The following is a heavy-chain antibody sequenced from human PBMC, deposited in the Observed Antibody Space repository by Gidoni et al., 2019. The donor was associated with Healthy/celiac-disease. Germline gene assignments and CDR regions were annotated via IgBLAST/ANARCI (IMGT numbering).Heavy chain of an antibody. CDR2: INHSGST. J-gene: IGHJ1*01. V-gene: IGHV4-34*01. CDR3: ARPDYGATGGYFQH. D-gene: IGHD4-17*01. Sequence: QVQLQQWGAGLLKPSETLSLTCAVYGGSFSGYYWSWIRQPPGKGLEWIGEINHSGSTNYNPSLKSRVTISVDTSKNQFSLKLSSVTAADTAVYYCARPDYGATGGYFQHWGQGTLVTVSS. CDR1: GGSFSGYY.